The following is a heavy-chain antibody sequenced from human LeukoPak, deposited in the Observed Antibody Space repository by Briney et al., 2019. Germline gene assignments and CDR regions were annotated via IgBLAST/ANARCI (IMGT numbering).Heavy chain of an antibody. Sequence: SETLSLTCTVSGGSISSSSYYWGWIRQPPGKGLEWIGSIYYSGSTFYTPSLKSRVTISVDTSKNQFSLKLSSVTAADTAVYYCARFREHPRRMRGHVEYYFDYWGQGTLVTVSS. CDR3: ARFREHPRRMRGHVEYYFDY. D-gene: IGHD1-1*01. V-gene: IGHV4-39*01. CDR1: GGSISSSSYY. CDR2: IYYSGST. J-gene: IGHJ4*02.